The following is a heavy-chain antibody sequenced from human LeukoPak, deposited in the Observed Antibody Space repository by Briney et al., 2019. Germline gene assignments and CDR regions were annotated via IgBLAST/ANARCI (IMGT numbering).Heavy chain of an antibody. V-gene: IGHV1-24*01. Sequence: ASVKVSCKVSGYTLTELSMYWVRQAPGKGLEWMGGFDPEDGETIYAQKFQGRVTMTEDTSTDTAYMELSSLGSEDTAVYYCATLGGSSSVVDYFDFWGQGTLVTVSS. D-gene: IGHD6-6*01. CDR3: ATLGGSSSVVDYFDF. CDR2: FDPEDGET. J-gene: IGHJ4*02. CDR1: GYTLTELS.